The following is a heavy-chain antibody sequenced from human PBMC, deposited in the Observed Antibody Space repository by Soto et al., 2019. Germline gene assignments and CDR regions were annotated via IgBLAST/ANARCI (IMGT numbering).Heavy chain of an antibody. CDR2: IYHSGST. J-gene: IGHJ3*02. CDR3: ARGAIVVVVAATPVDAFDI. CDR1: GGSISSSNW. V-gene: IGHV4-4*02. D-gene: IGHD2-15*01. Sequence: QVQLQESGPGLVKPSGTLSLTCAVSGGSISSSNWWSWVRQPPGKGLEWIGEIYHSGSTNYNPSLKSQVTISVDKSKNQFSLKLSSVTAADTAVYYCARGAIVVVVAATPVDAFDIWGQGTMVTVSS.